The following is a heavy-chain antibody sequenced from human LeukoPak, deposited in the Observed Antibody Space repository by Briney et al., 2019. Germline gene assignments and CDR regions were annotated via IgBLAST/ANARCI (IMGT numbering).Heavy chain of an antibody. J-gene: IGHJ4*02. CDR1: GFTFSSYG. V-gene: IGHV3-33*01. CDR3: ARDAPTGYNDY. Sequence: GGSLRLSCAASGFTFSSYGMHWVRQAPGKGLEWVAVIWYDGSNEYYADSVKGRFTISRDNSKNTLYLQMNSLRAEDTAVYYCARDAPTGYNDYWGQGTLVTVSS. D-gene: IGHD3-9*01. CDR2: IWYDGSNE.